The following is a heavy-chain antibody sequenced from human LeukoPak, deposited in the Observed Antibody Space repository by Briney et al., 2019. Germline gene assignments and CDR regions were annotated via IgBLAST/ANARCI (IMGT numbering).Heavy chain of an antibody. J-gene: IGHJ4*02. CDR3: ARAPPYSSGWDAPYFDC. V-gene: IGHV4-59*01. CDR1: GGSISSYY. Sequence: SETLSLTCTVSGGSISSYYWSWIRQSPGKGLVWIGYIYYGGSTKYNPSLKRRVTISVTPSKTQFSLRLSSVTAADAAMYYCARAPPYSSGWDAPYFDCWGQGALVTVSS. CDR2: IYYGGST. D-gene: IGHD6-19*01.